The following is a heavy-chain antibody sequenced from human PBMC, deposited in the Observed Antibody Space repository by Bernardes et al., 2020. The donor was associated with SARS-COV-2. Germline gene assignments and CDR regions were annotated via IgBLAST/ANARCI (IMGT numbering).Heavy chain of an antibody. V-gene: IGHV3-7*01. CDR1: GFPFSVYW. J-gene: IGHJ4*02. Sequence: GGSLRVCCAASGFPFSVYWMSWVRQAPGKGLEWVANINPDEMKVPYVDSVRGRFTISRDNAKNLLYLQMNSLRVDDSGIYYCARLSNDANYHFDHWGQGTLVTVSS. CDR2: INPDEMKV. CDR3: ARLSNDANYHFDH. D-gene: IGHD4-4*01.